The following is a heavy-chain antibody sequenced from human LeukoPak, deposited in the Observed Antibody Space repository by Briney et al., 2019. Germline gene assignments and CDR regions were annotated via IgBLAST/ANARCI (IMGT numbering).Heavy chain of an antibody. CDR2: ISSSGSTI. CDR3: ARDPTGMATAYFDY. J-gene: IGHJ4*02. Sequence: GGSLSLSCAASGFTFSDYYMSWIRQAPWKGLEWVSYISSSGSTIYYADSVKGRFTISRDNAKNSLYLQMNSLRAEDTAVYYCARDPTGMATAYFDYWGQGTLVTVSS. V-gene: IGHV3-11*04. CDR1: GFTFSDYY. D-gene: IGHD5-24*01.